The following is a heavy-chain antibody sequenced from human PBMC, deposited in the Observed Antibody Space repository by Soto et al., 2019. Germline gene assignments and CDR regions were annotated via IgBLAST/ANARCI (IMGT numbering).Heavy chain of an antibody. Sequence: QVQLVESGGGVVQPGRSLRLSCAASGFTFSNYGMHWVRQAPGKGLEWVAVIWYDGSNEYYADSVKGRFTISRDNSKNTLYLQMNRLRAEDTAVYYCARDDIPGRAVAIYGMDILGQGTTVTVSS. CDR2: IWYDGSNE. CDR3: ARDDIPGRAVAIYGMDI. D-gene: IGHD6-19*01. J-gene: IGHJ6*02. CDR1: GFTFSNYG. V-gene: IGHV3-33*01.